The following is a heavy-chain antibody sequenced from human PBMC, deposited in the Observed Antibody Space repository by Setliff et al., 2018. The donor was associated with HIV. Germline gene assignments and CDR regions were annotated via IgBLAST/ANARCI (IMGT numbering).Heavy chain of an antibody. CDR3: ARDQGNTIFGVVSRGWFDP. D-gene: IGHD3-3*01. Sequence: PGGSLRLSCAASGFTVSSYSMNWVRQAPGKGLEWVSSISSSSGYIYYADSVKGRFTISRDNAKNSLYLQMNSLRAEDTAVYYCARDQGNTIFGVVSRGWFDPWGQGTLVTV. CDR1: GFTVSSYS. CDR2: ISSSSGYI. J-gene: IGHJ5*02. V-gene: IGHV3-21*01.